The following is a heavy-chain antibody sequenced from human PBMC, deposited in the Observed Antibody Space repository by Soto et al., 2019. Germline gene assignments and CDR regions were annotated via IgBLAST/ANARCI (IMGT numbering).Heavy chain of an antibody. Sequence: QVQLVQSGVEVREPGASVKVSCKAVRYIFTNYGVSWVRQAPGQGLEWMGWITTYNGNTEYAQKFQGRVTMTTAASTSTANSEMGSLRSNDTAIYYCARALTGYGMDVWGQGTLVTVSS. CDR3: ARALTGYGMDV. CDR2: ITTYNGNT. J-gene: IGHJ6*02. CDR1: RYIFTNYG. V-gene: IGHV1-18*01.